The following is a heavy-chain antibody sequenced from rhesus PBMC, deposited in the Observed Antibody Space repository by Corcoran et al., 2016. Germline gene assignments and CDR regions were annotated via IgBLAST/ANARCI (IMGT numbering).Heavy chain of an antibody. D-gene: IGHD6S26*01. J-gene: IGHJ4*01. CDR1: DNPIRSNY. Sequence: QVQLQESGPGLVKPSETLSLTCGVSDNPIRSNYWSWIRQPPGKGLEWIGYIYGSSGSTYQNPSLKRRVTISTETSKNRYYLKLSSVTGADTAVYYCARAPRFGSGWSYFDYWGQGGLVTVSS. V-gene: IGHV4-160*01. CDR3: ARAPRFGSGWSYFDY. CDR2: IYGSSGST.